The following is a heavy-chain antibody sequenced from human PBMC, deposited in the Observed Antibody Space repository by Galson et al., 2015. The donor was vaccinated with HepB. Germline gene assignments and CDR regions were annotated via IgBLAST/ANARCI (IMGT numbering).Heavy chain of an antibody. Sequence: SVKVSCKVSGYTLTELSIHWVRQAPGKGLEWMGGFAPEDGETIYAQKFQGRVTMTEDTSTDTAYMELSSLRSEDTAVYYCATGGYCSNTNCESNWFDPWGQGTLVTVSS. CDR1: GYTLTELS. J-gene: IGHJ5*02. CDR2: FAPEDGET. CDR3: ATGGYCSNTNCESNWFDP. V-gene: IGHV1-24*01. D-gene: IGHD2-2*01.